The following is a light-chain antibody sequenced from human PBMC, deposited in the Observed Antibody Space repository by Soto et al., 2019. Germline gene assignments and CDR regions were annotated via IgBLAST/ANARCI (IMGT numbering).Light chain of an antibody. J-gene: IGKJ1*01. V-gene: IGKV3-15*01. CDR3: KEYNSYTGT. CDR1: QSVSSN. CDR2: GAS. Sequence: EIVMTQSPATLSVSPGERATLSCRASQSVSSNLAWYQQKPGQAHRLLIYGASSRAPGIQDRFTGSGSGTDFTLTIRSLQPDDFGTYYCKEYNSYTGTFGPGTKVDIK.